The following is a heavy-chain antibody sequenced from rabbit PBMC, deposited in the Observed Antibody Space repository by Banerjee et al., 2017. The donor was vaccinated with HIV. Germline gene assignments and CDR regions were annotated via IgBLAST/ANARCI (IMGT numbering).Heavy chain of an antibody. V-gene: IGHV1S45*01. Sequence: LEESGGGLVKPGGTLTLTCTVSGFSFSSNWICWVHQAPGKGLEWIACIDTSDGDTDYANWPKGRFTISKASSTTVTLKMTSLTAADTATYFCARNYVNAFDPWGQGTLVTVS. CDR2: IDTSDGDT. J-gene: IGHJ2*01. D-gene: IGHD1-1*01. CDR3: ARNYVNAFDP. CDR1: GFSFSSNW.